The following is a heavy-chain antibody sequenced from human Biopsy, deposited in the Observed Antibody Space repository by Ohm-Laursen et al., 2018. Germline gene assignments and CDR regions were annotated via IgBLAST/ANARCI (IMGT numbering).Heavy chain of an antibody. Sequence: SETLSLTCTVSGGSIGSFFWSWIRQPPGTGLAWIGYIYSSGSTNYNPSLRSRVTISVDRSKNQFSLELSSVTAADTAVYYCARVGAGAPSIDYFDYWGQGALVTVSS. J-gene: IGHJ4*02. CDR3: ARVGAGAPSIDYFDY. CDR1: GGSIGSFF. D-gene: IGHD1-26*01. V-gene: IGHV4-59*01. CDR2: IYSSGST.